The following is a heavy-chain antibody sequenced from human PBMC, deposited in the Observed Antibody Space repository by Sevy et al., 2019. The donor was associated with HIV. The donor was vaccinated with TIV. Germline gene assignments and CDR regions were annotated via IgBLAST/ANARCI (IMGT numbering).Heavy chain of an antibody. V-gene: IGHV3-73*01. Sequence: GGSLRLSCAASGFTFSGSAMHWVRQASGKGLEWVGRIRSKANSYATAYAASVKGRFTISRDDSKNTAYLQMNSLKTADTAVDYCTRSGTLRYPQVRSLSDWATGMDVWGQGTTVTVSS. CDR1: GFTFSGSA. CDR3: TRSGTLRYPQVRSLSDWATGMDV. CDR2: IRSKANSYAT. D-gene: IGHD6-19*01. J-gene: IGHJ6*02.